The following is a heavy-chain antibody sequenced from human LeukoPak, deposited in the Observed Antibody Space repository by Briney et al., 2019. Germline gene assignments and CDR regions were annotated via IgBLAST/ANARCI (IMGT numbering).Heavy chain of an antibody. CDR2: IIPMFGAV. J-gene: IGHJ4*02. Sequence: ASVKVSCKASGGTFSSYAISWVRQAPGQGLQWMGGIIPMFGAVNYAQKFQGRVTITADKSTGTAYMELSSLRSEDTAVYYCVRDYDISGPQKNFFDYWGQGTLVTVSS. V-gene: IGHV1-69*06. CDR3: VRDYDISGPQKNFFDY. D-gene: IGHD3-22*01. CDR1: GGTFSSYA.